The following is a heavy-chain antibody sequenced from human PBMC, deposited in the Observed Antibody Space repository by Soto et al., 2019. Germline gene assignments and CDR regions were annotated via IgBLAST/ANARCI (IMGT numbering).Heavy chain of an antibody. CDR2: IYYSGST. CDR1: GGSISSYY. D-gene: IGHD5-18*01. CDR3: ARGDPHEDTAMVTPDY. J-gene: IGHJ4*02. V-gene: IGHV4-59*01. Sequence: SETLSLTCTVSGGSISSYYWSWIRQPPGKGLEWIGYIYYSGSTNYNPSLKGRVTISVDTSKNQFSLKLSSVTAADTAVYYCARGDPHEDTAMVTPDYWGQGTLVTVSS.